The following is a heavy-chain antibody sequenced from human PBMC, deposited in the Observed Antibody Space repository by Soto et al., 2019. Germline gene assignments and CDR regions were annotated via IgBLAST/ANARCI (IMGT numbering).Heavy chain of an antibody. CDR1: GGSFSGYY. J-gene: IGHJ4*02. Sequence: PSETLSLTCAAYGGSFSGYYWSWIRQPPGKGLEWIGEINHSGSTNYNPSLKSRVTISVDTSKNQFSLKLSSVTAADTAVYYCARETAMVYYYFDYWGQGTLVTVSS. CDR3: ARETAMVYYYFDY. CDR2: INHSGST. V-gene: IGHV4-34*01. D-gene: IGHD5-18*01.